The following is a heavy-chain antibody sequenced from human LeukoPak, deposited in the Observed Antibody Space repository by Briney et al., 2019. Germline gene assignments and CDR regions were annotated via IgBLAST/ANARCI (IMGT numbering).Heavy chain of an antibody. D-gene: IGHD5-12*01. J-gene: IGHJ4*02. V-gene: IGHV4-61*02. CDR2: IYTSGST. CDR3: ARGGNRGYSGYDSTVPHY. CDR1: GGSISSGSYY. Sequence: PSETLSLTCTVPGGSISSGSYYWSWIRQPAGKGLEWIGRIYTSGSTNYNPSLKSRVTISVDTSKNQFSLKLSSVTAADTAVYYCARGGNRGYSGYDSTVPHYWGQGTLVTVSS.